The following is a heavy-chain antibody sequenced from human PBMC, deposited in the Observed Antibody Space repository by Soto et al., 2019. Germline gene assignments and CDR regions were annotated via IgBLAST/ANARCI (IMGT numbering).Heavy chain of an antibody. CDR2: ISSSSSYI. D-gene: IGHD3-22*01. V-gene: IGHV3-21*01. Sequence: PGGSLRLSCAASGFTFSSYSMNWVRQAPGKGLEWVSSISSSSSYIYYADSVKGRFTISRDNAKNSLYLQMNSLRAEDTAVYYCAGGGDYYDSSGYWPGYGMDVWGQGTTVTVSS. CDR1: GFTFSSYS. CDR3: AGGGDYYDSSGYWPGYGMDV. J-gene: IGHJ6*02.